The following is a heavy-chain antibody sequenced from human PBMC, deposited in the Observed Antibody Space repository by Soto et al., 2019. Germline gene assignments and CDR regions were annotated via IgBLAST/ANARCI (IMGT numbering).Heavy chain of an antibody. J-gene: IGHJ4*02. CDR2: IIPVLGIA. CDR3: ARRLGYCTTIGCQPVGE. CDR1: GGTFSSYT. Sequence: QVQLVQSGAAVKKPGSSVKVSCKASGGTFSSYTISWVRQAPGQGLEWMGRIIPVLGIANYAQNFQGRGTITANKSTSTAYIELSSVRSEDTAVYYCARRLGYCTTIGCQPVGEWGQGTLVTVSS. D-gene: IGHD2-8*01. V-gene: IGHV1-69*02.